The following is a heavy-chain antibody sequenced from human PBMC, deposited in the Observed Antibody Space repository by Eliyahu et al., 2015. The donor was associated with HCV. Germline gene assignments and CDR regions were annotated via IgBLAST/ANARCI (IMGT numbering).Heavy chain of an antibody. Sequence: QVQLVESGGGVVQPGRSLRLSCAASGFTFSSYGMHWVRQAPGKGLEWVAVIWYDGSNKYYADSVKGRFTISRDNSKNTLYLQMNSLRAEDTAVYYCARDEAAVTTNVLPTASFDYWGQGTLVTVSS. CDR2: IWYDGSNK. D-gene: IGHD4-17*01. J-gene: IGHJ4*02. CDR3: ARDEAAVTTNVLPTASFDY. CDR1: GFTFSSYG. V-gene: IGHV3-33*01.